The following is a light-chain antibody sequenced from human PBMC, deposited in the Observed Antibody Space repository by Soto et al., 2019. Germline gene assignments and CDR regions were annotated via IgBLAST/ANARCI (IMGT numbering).Light chain of an antibody. V-gene: IGKV3-20*01. CDR3: QQYGSSPVS. CDR1: QSVSNNY. CDR2: GAS. Sequence: EIVLTQSPGTLSLSPGERATLSCRASQSVSNNYLAWYQQKPGQAPRFLMYGASSRATGTPDRFSGSWSGTDFTITISRLEPEDYAVYYCQQYGSSPVSFGPGTKVDIK. J-gene: IGKJ3*01.